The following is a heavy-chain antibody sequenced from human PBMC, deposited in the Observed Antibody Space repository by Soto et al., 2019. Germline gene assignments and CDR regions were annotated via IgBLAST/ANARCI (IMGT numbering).Heavy chain of an antibody. D-gene: IGHD2-2*01. Sequence: ASVKVSCKASGGTFSSYTISWVRQAPGQGLEWMGRIIPILGIANYAQKFQGRVTITADKSTSTAYMELSSLRSEDTAVYYCARAIPAAAPNYYYYYYMDVWGKGTTVTVSS. CDR3: ARAIPAAAPNYYYYYYMDV. CDR2: IIPILGIA. V-gene: IGHV1-69*02. J-gene: IGHJ6*03. CDR1: GGTFSSYT.